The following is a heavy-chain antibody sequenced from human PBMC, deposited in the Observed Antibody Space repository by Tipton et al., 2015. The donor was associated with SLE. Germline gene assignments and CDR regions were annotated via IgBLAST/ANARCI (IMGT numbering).Heavy chain of an antibody. V-gene: IGHV4-59*08. D-gene: IGHD5-12*01. CDR1: GGSISSYY. CDR2: IYYSGST. CDR3: ARRLTRYSGYDYFDY. Sequence: TLSLTCTVSGGSISSYYWSWIRQPPGKGLEWIGYIYYSGSTNYNPSPKSRVAISVDTSKNQFSLKLSSVTAADTAVYYCARRLTRYSGYDYFDYWGQGTLVAVSS. J-gene: IGHJ4*02.